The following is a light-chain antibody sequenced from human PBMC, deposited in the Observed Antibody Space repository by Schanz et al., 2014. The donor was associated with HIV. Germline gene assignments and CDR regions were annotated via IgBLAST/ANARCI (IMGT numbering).Light chain of an antibody. CDR2: VNT. CDR3: SSFADNSIF. Sequence: QSVLTQPPSVSGAPGQRITISCSGSSSNIGAGRDVQWFQQLPGAAPKLLIYVNTNRPSGVPGRFSGSKSGTSASLAITGLQAEDEADYYCSSFADNSIFFGSGTKLTVL. V-gene: IGLV1-40*01. J-gene: IGLJ1*01. CDR1: SSNIGAGRD.